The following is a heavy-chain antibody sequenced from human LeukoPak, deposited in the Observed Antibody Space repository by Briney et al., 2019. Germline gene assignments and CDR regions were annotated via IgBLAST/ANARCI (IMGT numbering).Heavy chain of an antibody. CDR1: GFTFSSYS. Sequence: PGGSLRLSCAASGFTFSSYSVNWVRQAPGKGLEWVSSISSSSSYIYYADSVKGRFTISRDNAKNSLYLQMNSLRAEDTAVYYCATELYDSSGYCPFDYWGQGTLVTVSS. CDR3: ATELYDSSGYCPFDY. V-gene: IGHV3-21*01. J-gene: IGHJ4*02. CDR2: ISSSSSYI. D-gene: IGHD3-22*01.